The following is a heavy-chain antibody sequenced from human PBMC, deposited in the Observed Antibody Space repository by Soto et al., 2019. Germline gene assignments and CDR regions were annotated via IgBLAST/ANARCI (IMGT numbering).Heavy chain of an antibody. CDR2: IIPIFGTA. CDR3: ARDRYYYDSSGYPNWFDP. D-gene: IGHD3-22*01. CDR1: GGTFSSYA. Sequence: SVKVSCKASGGTFSSYAISWVRQAPGQGLEWMGGIIPIFGTANYAQKFQGRVTITADKSTSTAYMELSSLRSEDTAVYYCARDRYYYDSSGYPNWFDPWGQGTLVNVSS. V-gene: IGHV1-69*06. J-gene: IGHJ5*02.